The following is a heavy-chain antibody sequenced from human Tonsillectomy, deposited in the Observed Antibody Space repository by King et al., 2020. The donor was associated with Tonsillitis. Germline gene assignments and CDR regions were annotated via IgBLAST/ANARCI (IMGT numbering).Heavy chain of an antibody. Sequence: VQLVESGGDLVQPGGSLRLSCAASGFTFSSYAMSWVRQAPGKGPEWVSGIYSGGSRTYYADSVKGRFTISTENSKNTLYLQMNSLRAEDTAVYYCASQGVSSGWPEYYFDYWGQGTLVTVSS. CDR2: IYSGGSRT. V-gene: IGHV3-23*03. CDR1: GFTFSSYA. D-gene: IGHD6-19*01. J-gene: IGHJ4*02. CDR3: ASQGVSSGWPEYYFDY.